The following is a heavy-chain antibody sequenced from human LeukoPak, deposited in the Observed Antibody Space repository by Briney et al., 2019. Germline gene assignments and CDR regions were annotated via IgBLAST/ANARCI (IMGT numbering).Heavy chain of an antibody. CDR2: VSGSGHST. V-gene: IGHV3-23*01. D-gene: IGHD1-7*01. Sequence: HAGGSLRLSCAASGFTFSTYAMSWVRQAPGKGLEWVSGVSGSGHSTFYADSVKGRFTLSRDNSKNTLYLQMNSLRGEDTAVYYCAKDREGTIADYFDYWGQGTLVTVSS. CDR1: GFTFSTYA. CDR3: AKDREGTIADYFDY. J-gene: IGHJ4*02.